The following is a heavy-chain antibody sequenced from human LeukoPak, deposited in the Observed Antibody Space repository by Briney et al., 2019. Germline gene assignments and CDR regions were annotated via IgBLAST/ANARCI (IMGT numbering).Heavy chain of an antibody. CDR2: MSGSGGST. CDR3: AKQDTMVRGVIMIDY. Sequence: GGPLRLSCAASGFTFSSYSMNWVRQAPGKGLEWVSAMSGSGGSTYYADSVKGRFTISRDNSKNTLYLQMNSLRAEDTAVYYCAKQDTMVRGVIMIDYWGQGTLVTVSS. CDR1: GFTFSSYS. D-gene: IGHD3-10*01. J-gene: IGHJ4*02. V-gene: IGHV3-23*01.